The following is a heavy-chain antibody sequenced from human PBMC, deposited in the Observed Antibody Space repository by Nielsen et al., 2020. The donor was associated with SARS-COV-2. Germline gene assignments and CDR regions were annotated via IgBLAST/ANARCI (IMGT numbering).Heavy chain of an antibody. Sequence: GESLKISCAASGFTFSSFGMSWVRQAPGRGLEWVSSISSSSKYIYYADSVKGRFTVSRDNAKNSLYLQMNSLRAEDTAVYYCARGSSGSGEIDYWGQGTLVTVSS. CDR3: ARGSSGSGEIDY. V-gene: IGHV3-21*01. CDR1: GFTFSSFG. CDR2: ISSSSKYI. D-gene: IGHD3-10*01. J-gene: IGHJ4*02.